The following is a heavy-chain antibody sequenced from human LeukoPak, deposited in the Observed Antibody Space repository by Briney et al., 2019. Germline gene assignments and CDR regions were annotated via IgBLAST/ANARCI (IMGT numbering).Heavy chain of an antibody. CDR1: GYTLTELS. Sequence: ASVKVSCKVSGYTLTELSMHWVRQAPGKGLEWMGGFDPEDGETIYAQKFQGRVTMTEDTSTDTAYMELSSLRSEDTAVYYCARDPRITMVRGAENWFDPWGQGTLVTVSS. V-gene: IGHV1-24*01. CDR3: ARDPRITMVRGAENWFDP. J-gene: IGHJ5*02. CDR2: FDPEDGET. D-gene: IGHD3-10*01.